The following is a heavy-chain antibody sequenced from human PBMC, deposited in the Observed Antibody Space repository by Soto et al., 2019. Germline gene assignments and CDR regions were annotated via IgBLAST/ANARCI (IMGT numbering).Heavy chain of an antibody. D-gene: IGHD3-10*01. CDR2: IDPSDSYT. CDR1: GYSFTNYW. Sequence: PGESLKISCKGSGYSFTNYWISWVRQMPGKGLEWMGRIDPSDSYTNYRPSFQGHVTISADKSISTAYLQWSSLKSSDTAMYYCARHAYGSPGYWGQGTLVTVSS. J-gene: IGHJ4*02. V-gene: IGHV5-10-1*01. CDR3: ARHAYGSPGY.